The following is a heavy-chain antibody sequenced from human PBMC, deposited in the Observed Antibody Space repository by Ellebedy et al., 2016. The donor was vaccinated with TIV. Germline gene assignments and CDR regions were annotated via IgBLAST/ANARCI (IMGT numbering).Heavy chain of an antibody. CDR3: AKGPYGSGSYYWGSFDY. CDR2: ISGSGGST. CDR1: GFTFSSYA. J-gene: IGHJ4*02. V-gene: IGHV3-23*01. D-gene: IGHD3-10*01. Sequence: GGSLRLXCAASGFTFSSYAMSWVRQAPGKGLEWVSAISGSGGSTYYADSVKGRFTISRDNSKNTLYLQMNSLRAEDTAVYYCAKGPYGSGSYYWGSFDYWGQGTLVTVSS.